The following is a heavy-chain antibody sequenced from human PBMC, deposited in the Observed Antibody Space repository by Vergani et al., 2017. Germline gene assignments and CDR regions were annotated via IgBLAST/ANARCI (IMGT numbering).Heavy chain of an antibody. V-gene: IGHV3-74*03. D-gene: IGHD3-9*01. J-gene: IGHJ5*01. Sequence: DVHLAESGGGFFPPGGSLRLSCSVSGFSFNSYWMHWVRQVPGKGLLWVSRIKSDGRITAYADSVKGRFTICRDNAQNTLYLQMNSLRVEDTGVYYCASARGIETCYMSNWLDSWGQGTLVTVSS. CDR1: GFSFNSYW. CDR3: ASARGIETCYMSNWLDS. CDR2: IKSDGRIT.